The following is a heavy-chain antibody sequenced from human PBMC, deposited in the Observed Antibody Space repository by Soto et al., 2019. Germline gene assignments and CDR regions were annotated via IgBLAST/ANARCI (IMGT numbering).Heavy chain of an antibody. J-gene: IGHJ5*02. Sequence: SETLSLTCSVSGGSINSSCYFWGWVRQPPGKGLEWIGSIYYSGSAYYNPSLRSRVTIYVVTSKNQFSLRLRSVPGANTAVFYCARHYSSGSRNWFDPWGQGTLVTVSS. CDR1: GGSINSSCYF. V-gene: IGHV4-39*01. D-gene: IGHD6-19*01. CDR2: IYYSGSA. CDR3: ARHYSSGSRNWFDP.